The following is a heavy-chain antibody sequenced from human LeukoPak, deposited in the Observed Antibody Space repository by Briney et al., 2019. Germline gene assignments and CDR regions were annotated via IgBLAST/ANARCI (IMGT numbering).Heavy chain of an antibody. CDR3: ARSPPDYYDSSGYSPPDY. V-gene: IGHV1-18*01. D-gene: IGHD3-22*01. J-gene: IGHJ4*02. CDR2: ISAYNGNT. CDR1: GYTFTSYG. Sequence: ASVKVSCKASGYTFTSYGISWVRQAPGQGLEWMGWISAYNGNTNYAQKLQGRVTMTTDTSTSTAYMELRSLRSDDTAVYYCARSPPDYYDSSGYSPPDYWGQGTLVTVSS.